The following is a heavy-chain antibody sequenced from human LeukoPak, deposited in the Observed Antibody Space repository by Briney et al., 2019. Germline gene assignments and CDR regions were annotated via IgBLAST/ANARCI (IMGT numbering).Heavy chain of an antibody. V-gene: IGHV3-48*03. CDR2: ISGSGSTI. CDR3: AREVYYGSGRRFDF. J-gene: IGHJ4*02. CDR1: ASTFSSYE. D-gene: IGHD3-10*01. Sequence: GGSLRLSCAVSASTFSSYEMNWFRQAPGKGLEWVSYISGSGSTIYYADSVKGRFTISRDNAKNSLHLQMNSLRAEDTAVYYCAREVYYGSGRRFDFWGQGTLVTVSS.